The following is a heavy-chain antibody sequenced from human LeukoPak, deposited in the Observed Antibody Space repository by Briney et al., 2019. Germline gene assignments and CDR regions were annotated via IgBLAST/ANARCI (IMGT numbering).Heavy chain of an antibody. D-gene: IGHD2-2*01. CDR3: ARDGPLYCSSTSCFDP. V-gene: IGHV3-11*01. Sequence: GGSLRLSCAASGFTFTDYYMSWIRQAPGKGLEWVSYISSNGGTIYYADSVKGRFTISRDTAKNSLYLQMNSLRAEDTAVYYCARDGPLYCSSTSCFDPWGQGTLVTVSS. CDR2: ISSNGGTI. J-gene: IGHJ5*02. CDR1: GFTFTDYY.